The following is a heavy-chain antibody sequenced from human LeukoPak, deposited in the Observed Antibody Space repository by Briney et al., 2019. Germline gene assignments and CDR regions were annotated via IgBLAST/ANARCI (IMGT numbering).Heavy chain of an antibody. CDR1: GFTFSSYS. CDR3: AREYSSSQNGYFQH. V-gene: IGHV3-48*01. J-gene: IGHJ1*01. CDR2: ISSSSSTI. Sequence: GGSLRLSCAASGFTFSSYSMNWVRQAPGKGLEWVSYISSSSSTIYYADSVKGRFTISRDNAKNSLYLQMNSLRAEDTAVYYCAREYSSSQNGYFQHWGQGTLVTVSS. D-gene: IGHD6-6*01.